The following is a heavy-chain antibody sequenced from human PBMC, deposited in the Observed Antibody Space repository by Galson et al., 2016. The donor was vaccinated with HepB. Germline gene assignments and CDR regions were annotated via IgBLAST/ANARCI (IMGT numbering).Heavy chain of an antibody. D-gene: IGHD5-24*01. V-gene: IGHV4-31*03. CDR1: RGSISSGDYY. CDR2: IYHSGTA. Sequence: LSLTCTVSRGSISSGDYYWSWVRQHPGTGLEWIGYIYHSGTAYYNPSLKSRATISVETSKNQFSLRLNSVTAADTAVYYCARMSVEMGTPYFDYWGQGTLVTVSS. CDR3: ARMSVEMGTPYFDY. J-gene: IGHJ4*02.